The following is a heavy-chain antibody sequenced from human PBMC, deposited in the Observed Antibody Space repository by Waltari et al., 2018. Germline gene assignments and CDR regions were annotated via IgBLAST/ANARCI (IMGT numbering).Heavy chain of an antibody. J-gene: IGHJ4*02. CDR1: GFDFGSFS. CDR3: NVELAEAGN. Sequence: EVLLVESGGGLVKSGGALSVSWPAAGFDFGSFSINWIRQTPGKGLEWVSSISKSGRVTEYADSVKGRFTFSRDNANNSVYLQMNSLRVEDTAVYYCNVELAEAGNWGQGTLVTVSP. CDR2: ISKSGRVT. V-gene: IGHV3-21*06. D-gene: IGHD6-13*01.